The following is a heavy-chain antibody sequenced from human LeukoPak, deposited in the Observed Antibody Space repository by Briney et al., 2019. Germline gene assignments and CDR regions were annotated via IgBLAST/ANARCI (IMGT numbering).Heavy chain of an antibody. V-gene: IGHV3-23*01. Sequence: SGGSLRLSCAASGFTFSGYAMSWVRQAPGKGLEWVSAISGSGGSTYYADSVKGRFTISRDNSKNTLYLQMNSLRAEDTAVYYCAKAQIRDGYSSPFDYWGQGTLVTVSS. D-gene: IGHD5-24*01. J-gene: IGHJ4*02. CDR3: AKAQIRDGYSSPFDY. CDR2: ISGSGGST. CDR1: GFTFSGYA.